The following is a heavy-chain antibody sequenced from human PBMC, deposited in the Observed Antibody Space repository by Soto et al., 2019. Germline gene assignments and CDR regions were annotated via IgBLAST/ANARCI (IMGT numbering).Heavy chain of an antibody. CDR3: ARVTYYYGSDYYYYAY. CDR1: GYSFTSYY. V-gene: IGHV1-46*01. CDR2: INPNGGST. J-gene: IGHJ4*02. D-gene: IGHD3-3*01. Sequence: AASVKVSCKASGYSFTSYYIYWVRQAPGQGLEWMGMINPNGGSTNSPQKFQGRVTMTRDTSTSTVYIELSTLRSEDTAVYYCARVTYYYGSDYYYYAYCGQGTLVTVSS.